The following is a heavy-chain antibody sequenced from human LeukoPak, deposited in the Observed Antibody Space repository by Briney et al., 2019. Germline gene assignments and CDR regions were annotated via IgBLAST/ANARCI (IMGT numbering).Heavy chain of an antibody. V-gene: IGHV3-74*01. J-gene: IGHJ2*01. CDR1: GFSFSTYW. CDR2: IKSDESST. CDR3: ARGGVNWGFWYFDL. Sequence: PGGSLRLSCAASGFSFSTYWMHWVRQVPGKGPVWVSRIKSDESSTSYADSVKGRFTISRDNANNTLYLQMNSLRAEDTAVYYCARGGVNWGFWYFDLWGRGTLVTVSS. D-gene: IGHD7-27*01.